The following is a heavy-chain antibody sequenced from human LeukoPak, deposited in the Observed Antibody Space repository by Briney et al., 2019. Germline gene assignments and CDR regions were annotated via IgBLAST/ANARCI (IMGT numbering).Heavy chain of an antibody. D-gene: IGHD7-27*01. Sequence: KPGESLKISCKASGYSFTSYWIGWVRHMPGKGLEWMGIIDPSDSETRYTPSFQGQVTISVDKSLTTAYLQWNSLKASDTAMYYCARQTAMGRSGDYWGQGTLVTVSS. J-gene: IGHJ4*02. CDR3: ARQTAMGRSGDY. CDR2: IDPSDSET. V-gene: IGHV5-51*01. CDR1: GYSFTSYW.